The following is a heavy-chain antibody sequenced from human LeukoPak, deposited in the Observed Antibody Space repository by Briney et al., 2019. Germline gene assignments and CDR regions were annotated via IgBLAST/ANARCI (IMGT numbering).Heavy chain of an antibody. J-gene: IGHJ4*02. Sequence: TETLSLTCTVSGGSISSSSDFWGWIRQPPGKGLEWIGSIYYSGRTYNNPSLKSRVTISVDTSKNQFSLKLSSVTAADTAVYYCARDPNYYYGSGSFDYWGQGTLVTVSS. CDR1: GGSISSSSDF. V-gene: IGHV4-39*07. D-gene: IGHD3-10*01. CDR2: IYYSGRT. CDR3: ARDPNYYYGSGSFDY.